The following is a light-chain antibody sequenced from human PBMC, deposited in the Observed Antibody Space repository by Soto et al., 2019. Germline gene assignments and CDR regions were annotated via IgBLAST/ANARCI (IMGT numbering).Light chain of an antibody. CDR1: QGISNY. CDR3: QTYNSATRT. V-gene: IGKV1-27*01. CDR2: AAS. J-gene: IGKJ3*01. Sequence: DIQMTQSPSSLSASVGDRVTITCRASQGISNYLAWYQQKPGKVPKLLIYAASTLQSGVPSRFSGSGSWTDFTLTISSLQPEDVATYYCQTYNSATRTLGPGTKVDIK.